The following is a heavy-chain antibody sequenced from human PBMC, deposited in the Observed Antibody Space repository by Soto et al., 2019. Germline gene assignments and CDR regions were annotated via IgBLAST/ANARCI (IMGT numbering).Heavy chain of an antibody. D-gene: IGHD4-17*01. J-gene: IGHJ2*01. CDR2: IYYSGST. CDR3: ARPRGGDGYGEPYWYFDL. Sequence: QLQLQESGPGLVKPSETLSLTCTVSGGSISSSSYYWGWIRQPPGKGLEWIGSIYYSGSTYYNPSLKSRVTISVDTSKNQFSLKLSSVTAADTAVYYCARPRGGDGYGEPYWYFDLWGRGTLVTVSS. CDR1: GGSISSSSYY. V-gene: IGHV4-39*01.